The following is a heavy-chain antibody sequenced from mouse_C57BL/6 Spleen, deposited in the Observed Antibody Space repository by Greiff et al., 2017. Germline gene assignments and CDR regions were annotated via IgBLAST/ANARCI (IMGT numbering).Heavy chain of an antibody. CDR1: GFTFSSYT. V-gene: IGHV5-9*01. Sequence: EVQRVESGGGLVKPGGSLKLSCAASGFTFSSYTMSWVRQTPEKRLEWVATISGGGGNTYYPDSVKGRFTISRDNAKNTLYLQMSSLRSEDTALYYCARPILNYYGSSSFAYWGQGTLVTVSA. CDR3: ARPILNYYGSSSFAY. CDR2: ISGGGGNT. D-gene: IGHD1-1*01. J-gene: IGHJ3*01.